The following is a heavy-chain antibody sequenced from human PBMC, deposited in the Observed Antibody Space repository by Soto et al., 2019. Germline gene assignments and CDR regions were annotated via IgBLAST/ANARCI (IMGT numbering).Heavy chain of an antibody. CDR3: ARHVGAAAQPPDFDY. CDR1: GGSISSSSYY. V-gene: IGHV4-39*01. J-gene: IGHJ4*02. CDR2: IYYSGST. Sequence: SETLSLTCTVSGGSISSSSYYLGWIRQPPGKGLEWIGSIYYSGSTYYNPSLKSRVTISVDTSKNQFSLKLSSVTAADTAVYYCARHVGAAAQPPDFDYWGQGTLVTVSS. D-gene: IGHD6-13*01.